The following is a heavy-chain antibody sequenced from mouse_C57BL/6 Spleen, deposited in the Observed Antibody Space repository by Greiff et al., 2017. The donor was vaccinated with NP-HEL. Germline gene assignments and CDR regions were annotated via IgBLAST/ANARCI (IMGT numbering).Heavy chain of an antibody. CDR2: IDPSDSYT. J-gene: IGHJ2*01. D-gene: IGHD1-1*01. CDR1: GYTFTSYW. V-gene: IGHV1-69*01. CDR3: ACPITTVGLDY. Sequence: QVQLQQPGAELVMPGASVKLSCKASGYTFTSYWMHWVKQRPGQGLEWIGEIDPSDSYTNYNQKFKGKSTLTVDKSSSTAYMQLSSLTSEDSAVYYGACPITTVGLDYWGQGTTLTVSS.